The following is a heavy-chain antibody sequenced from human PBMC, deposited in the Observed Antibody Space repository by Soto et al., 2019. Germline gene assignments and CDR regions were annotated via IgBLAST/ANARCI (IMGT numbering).Heavy chain of an antibody. D-gene: IGHD3-22*01. V-gene: IGHV1-69*13. CDR2: IIPIFGTA. CDR3: ASALSLYDSSGATGIGAFDI. J-gene: IGHJ3*02. CDR1: GGTFSSYA. Sequence: SVKVSCKASGGTFSSYAISWVRQAPGRGREWMGGIIPIFGTANYAQKFQGRVTITADESTSTAYMELSSLRSEDTAVYYCASALSLYDSSGATGIGAFDIWGQGTIVTVSS.